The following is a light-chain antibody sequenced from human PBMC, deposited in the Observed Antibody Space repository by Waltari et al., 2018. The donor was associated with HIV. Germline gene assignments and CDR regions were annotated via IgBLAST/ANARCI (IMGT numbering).Light chain of an antibody. Sequence: DIQMTQSPSSLSASVGDRVTITCRARQSISSYINWYQQKQGKAPKLLIYAASSLQSGVPSRFSGSGSGTDFTLTISSLQPEDFATYFCQPSYSAPFTFGPGPKVDVK. J-gene: IGKJ3*01. CDR3: QPSYSAPFT. CDR2: AAS. V-gene: IGKV1-39*01. CDR1: QSISSY.